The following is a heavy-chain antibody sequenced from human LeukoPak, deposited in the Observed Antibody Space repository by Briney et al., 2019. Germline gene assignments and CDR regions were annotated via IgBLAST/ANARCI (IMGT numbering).Heavy chain of an antibody. Sequence: GGSLRLSCAASGFTFSTTWLHWVRQTPVEGLVWVSRMNSNGSTTNYADSVKGRFTISRDNAKSTLYLQMNNLRVEDTAVYYCATAGNYRFDNWGQGTLVTVSP. J-gene: IGHJ4*02. V-gene: IGHV3-74*01. D-gene: IGHD1-7*01. CDR1: GFTFSTTW. CDR2: MNSNGSTT. CDR3: ATAGNYRFDN.